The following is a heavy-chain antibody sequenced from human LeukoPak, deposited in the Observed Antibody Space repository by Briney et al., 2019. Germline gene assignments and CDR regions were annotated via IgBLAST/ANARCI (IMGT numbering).Heavy chain of an antibody. J-gene: IGHJ3*02. CDR1: GFSLSTSGMC. D-gene: IGHD3-3*01. Sequence: ESGPTLVNPTQTLTLTCTFSGFSLSTSGMCVSWIRQPPGKALEWLARIDWDDDKYYSTSLKTRLTIPKDTSKNQVVLTMTNMDPVDTATYYCARTSWGSIRQEWLWLFDIWGQGTMVTVSS. CDR3: ARTSWGSIRQEWLWLFDI. V-gene: IGHV2-70*11. CDR2: IDWDDDK.